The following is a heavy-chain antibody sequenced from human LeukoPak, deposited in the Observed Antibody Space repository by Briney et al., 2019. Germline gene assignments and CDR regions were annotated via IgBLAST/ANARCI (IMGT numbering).Heavy chain of an antibody. J-gene: IGHJ4*02. D-gene: IGHD6-13*01. CDR2: IYPGDSDT. CDR3: ARTIAAAVGFYY. Sequence: GESLKISCKGPGYSFISYWIAWVRQMPGKGLEWMGIIYPGDSDTRYSPSFQGQVTISADKSISTAYLQWSSLKASDSAMYYCARTIAAAVGFYYWGQGTLVTVSS. CDR1: GYSFISYW. V-gene: IGHV5-51*01.